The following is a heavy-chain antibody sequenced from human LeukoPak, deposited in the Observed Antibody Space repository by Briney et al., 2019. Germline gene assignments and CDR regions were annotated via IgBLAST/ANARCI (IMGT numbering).Heavy chain of an antibody. CDR2: IYYSGST. Sequence: SETLSLTCTVSGGSISSSSYYWGWIRQPPGKGLEWIGSIYYSGSTYYNPSLKSRVTISVDTSKNQFSLKLSSVTAADTAVYYCARLIWGSYHGDVDYWGQGTLVTVSS. D-gene: IGHD3-10*01. CDR3: ARLIWGSYHGDVDY. CDR1: GGSISSSSYY. V-gene: IGHV4-39*01. J-gene: IGHJ4*02.